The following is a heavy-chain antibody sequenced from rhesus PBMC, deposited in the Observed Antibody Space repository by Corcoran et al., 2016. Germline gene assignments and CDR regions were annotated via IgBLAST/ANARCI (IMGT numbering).Heavy chain of an antibody. CDR1: GGSISSNY. D-gene: IGHD3-16*01. CDR3: ARVPAYYYIDYYFDY. J-gene: IGHJ4*01. Sequence: VQLQESGPGLVKPSETLSLTCAVSGGSISSNYWSWIRQAPGKGLEWVAVISYDGSKKYYADSGKDRFTITRDNSKNMLYFQMNNLKLEDAAVYYCARVPAYYYIDYYFDYWGQGVLVTVSS. CDR2: ISYDGSKK. V-gene: IGHV3-54*01.